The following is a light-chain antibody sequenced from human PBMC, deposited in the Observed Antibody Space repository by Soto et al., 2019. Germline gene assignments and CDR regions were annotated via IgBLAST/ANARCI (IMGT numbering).Light chain of an antibody. CDR3: CSYAGSYTVYV. CDR1: SSDVGGYNY. J-gene: IGLJ1*01. CDR2: DVS. V-gene: IGLV2-11*01. Sequence: QSVLTQPRSVSGSPGQSVTISCTGTSSDVGGYNYVSWYQQHPGKAPKLMIYDVSKRPSGVPDRFSGSKSGNTASLTISGLQAEDEADYYCCSYAGSYTVYVFGTGTK.